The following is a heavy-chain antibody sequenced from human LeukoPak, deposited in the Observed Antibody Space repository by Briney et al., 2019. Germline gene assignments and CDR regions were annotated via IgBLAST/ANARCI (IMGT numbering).Heavy chain of an antibody. CDR1: GGSISSYY. D-gene: IGHD6-13*01. CDR3: ARVHLGIAAAGTNYYYYYMDV. J-gene: IGHJ6*03. Sequence: SETLSLTCTVSGGSISSYYWSWIRQPPGKGLEWIGYIYYSGSTNYNPSLKSRVTISVDTSKNQFSLKLSSVTAADTAVYYCARVHLGIAAAGTNYYYYYMDVWGKGTTVTVSS. V-gene: IGHV4-59*01. CDR2: IYYSGST.